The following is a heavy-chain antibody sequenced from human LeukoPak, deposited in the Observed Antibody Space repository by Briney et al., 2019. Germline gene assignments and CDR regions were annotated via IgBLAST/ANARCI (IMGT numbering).Heavy chain of an antibody. V-gene: IGHV1-8*01. D-gene: IGHD3-16*02. Sequence: ASVKVSCKASGYTFTSYDINWVRQATGQGPEWMGWMNPNSGNTGSAQRFQGRVTMTRDTSRSTAYMELRSLTSEDMAVYYCARGPLVRLPSSFDPWGQGTLVTVSS. CDR2: MNPNSGNT. J-gene: IGHJ5*02. CDR3: ARGPLVRLPSSFDP. CDR1: GYTFTSYD.